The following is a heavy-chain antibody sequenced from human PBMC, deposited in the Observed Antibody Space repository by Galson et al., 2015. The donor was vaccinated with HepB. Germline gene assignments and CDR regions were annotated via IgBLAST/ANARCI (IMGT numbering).Heavy chain of an antibody. D-gene: IGHD4-17*01. CDR1: GYTFTGYY. J-gene: IGHJ6*03. CDR3: ARGATVTKPTPYYYYYMDV. CDR2: INPNSGGT. Sequence: SVKVSCKASGYTFTGYYMHWVRQAPGQGLEWMGRINPNSGGTNYAQKFQGRVTMTRDTSISTAYMELSRLRSDDTAVYYCARGATVTKPTPYYYYYMDVWGKGTTVTVSS. V-gene: IGHV1-2*06.